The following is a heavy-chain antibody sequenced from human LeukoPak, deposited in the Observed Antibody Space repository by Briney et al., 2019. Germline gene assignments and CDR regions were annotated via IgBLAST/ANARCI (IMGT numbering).Heavy chain of an antibody. J-gene: IGHJ4*02. V-gene: IGHV4-38-2*02. CDR3: ARDEEGTAMVGY. Sequence: SETLSLTCAVSGYSISSGYYWGWIRQPPGKGLEWIGSIYHSGSTYYNPSLKSRVTMSVDTSKNQFSLKLSSVTAADTAVYYCARDEEGTAMVGYWGQGTLVTVSS. CDR1: GYSISSGYY. CDR2: IYHSGST. D-gene: IGHD5-18*01.